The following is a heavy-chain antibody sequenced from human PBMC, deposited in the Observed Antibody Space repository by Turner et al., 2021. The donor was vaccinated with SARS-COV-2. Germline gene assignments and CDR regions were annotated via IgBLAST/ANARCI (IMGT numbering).Heavy chain of an antibody. J-gene: IGHJ5*02. CDR3: SRRGLAVAAT. D-gene: IGHD6-19*01. V-gene: IGHV4-39*01. CDR1: GGPISSNGYY. CDR2: IYYGGST. Sequence: QLQLQEAGPGRVKPAETLSLTCTVSGGPISSNGYYWGWFRQPPGKGLEWIGSIYYGGSTYFNPSFKSRATISADLPKNKFSLRLTSLTAADTAVYSCSRRGLAVAATWGQGTLVTVSS.